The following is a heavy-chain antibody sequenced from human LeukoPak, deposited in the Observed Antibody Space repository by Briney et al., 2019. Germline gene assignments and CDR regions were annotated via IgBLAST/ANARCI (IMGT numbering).Heavy chain of an antibody. CDR3: ARIDSSSSSINY. CDR1: GFTFSSYA. V-gene: IGHV3-23*01. J-gene: IGHJ4*02. D-gene: IGHD6-6*01. CDR2: ISGSGGST. Sequence: GGSLRLSCAASGFTFSSYAMSWVRQAPGKGLEWVSVISGSGGSTYYADSVKGRFTISRDNSKDTLYLQMNSLRAEDTAVYYCARIDSSSSSINYWGQGTLVTVSS.